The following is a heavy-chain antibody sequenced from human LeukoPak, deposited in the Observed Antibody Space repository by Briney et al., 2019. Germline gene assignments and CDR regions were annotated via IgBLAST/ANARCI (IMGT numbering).Heavy chain of an antibody. CDR1: GYSFIHYC. CDR2: IYPADSDT. CDR3: AKGVAGTYFGMDG. D-gene: IGHD3-10*01. J-gene: IGHJ6*01. V-gene: IGHV5-51*01. Sequence: PGESPEISCQCFGYSFIHYCIAWVRQMPGKDLEWMGIIYPADSDTRYSPSFQGQVPISADKSISTAFLQWSSLKASDTAMYYCAKGVAGTYFGMDGSKQGTKVTVSS.